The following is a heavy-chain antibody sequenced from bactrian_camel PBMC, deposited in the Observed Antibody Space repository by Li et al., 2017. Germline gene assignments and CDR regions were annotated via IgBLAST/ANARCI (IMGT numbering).Heavy chain of an antibody. V-gene: IGHV3-2*01. CDR1: PGTNRPNY. Sequence: QLVESGGGSVQPGGSLRLSCAASPGTNRPNYMGWFRQAPGMEREKVAIISRSGRNTYYTDSVEGRFTISIDNAKNTLDLQMDSLKPEDTAMYFCAERPWCSGDGCAPSQTSFTWWGQGTQVTVS. J-gene: IGHJ4*01. CDR3: AERPWCSGDGCAPSQTSFTW. D-gene: IGHD5*01. CDR2: ISRSGRNT.